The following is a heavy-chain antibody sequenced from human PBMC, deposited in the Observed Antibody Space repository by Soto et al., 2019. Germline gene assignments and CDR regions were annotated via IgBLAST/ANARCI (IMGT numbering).Heavy chain of an antibody. V-gene: IGHV3-23*01. Sequence: GGSLRLSCAASGFTFSSYAMSWVRQAPGKGLEWVSAISGSGGSTYYADSVKGRFTISRDNSKNRLYLQMNSLRAEDTAVYYCAKSSVAGAHYGPDYWGQGTLVTVSS. J-gene: IGHJ4*02. CDR2: ISGSGGST. CDR1: GFTFSSYA. D-gene: IGHD3-10*01. CDR3: AKSSVAGAHYGPDY.